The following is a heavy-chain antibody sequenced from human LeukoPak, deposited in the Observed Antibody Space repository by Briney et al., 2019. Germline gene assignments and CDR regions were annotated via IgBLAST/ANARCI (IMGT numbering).Heavy chain of an antibody. V-gene: IGHV1-2*02. CDR3: AKDAAYYYDSSGYLNY. CDR2: INPNSGGT. CDR1: GYTFTSYD. Sequence: ASVKVSCKASGYTFTSYDINWVRQAPGQGLEWMGWINPNSGGTNYAQKFQGRVTMTRDTSISTAYMELSRLRSDDTAVYYCAKDAAYYYDSSGYLNYWGQGTLVTVSS. D-gene: IGHD3-22*01. J-gene: IGHJ4*02.